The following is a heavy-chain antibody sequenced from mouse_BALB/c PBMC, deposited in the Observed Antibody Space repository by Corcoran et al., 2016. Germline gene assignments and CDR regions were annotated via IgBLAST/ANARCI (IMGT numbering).Heavy chain of an antibody. CDR2: INPYNDGT. D-gene: IGHD2-3*01. CDR3: ARRHDYYLFAY. V-gene: IGHV1S136*01. Sequence: EVQLQQSGPELVQPAATENMTCKASGYTVTSYVMHWVKQKPGQGMECIGYINPYNDGTKYNEKFKGKATLTSDKSSSTAYMELSSLTSEDSEVYYCARRHDYYLFAYWGQGTLVTVS. CDR1: GYTVTSYV. J-gene: IGHJ3*01.